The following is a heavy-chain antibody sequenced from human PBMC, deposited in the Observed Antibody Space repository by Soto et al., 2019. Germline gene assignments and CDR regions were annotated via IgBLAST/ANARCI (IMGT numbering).Heavy chain of an antibody. V-gene: IGHV4-38-2*02. CDR1: GYSISSGYY. CDR3: ARDLDYGTYDY. CDR2: IYHSGST. Sequence: QVQLQESGPGLVKPSETLSLTCAVSGYSISSGYYWGWIRQPPGKGLEWIGSIYHSGSTYYNPSLKSRVTISVDTSKNQFSLKLSSVTAADTAVYYCARDLDYGTYDYWGQGTLVTVSS. J-gene: IGHJ4*02. D-gene: IGHD4-17*01.